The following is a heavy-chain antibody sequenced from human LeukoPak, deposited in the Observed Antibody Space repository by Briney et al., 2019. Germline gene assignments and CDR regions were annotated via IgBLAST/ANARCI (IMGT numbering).Heavy chain of an antibody. CDR2: ITGHSSTI. CDR3: ARDGEILRYFDWLHESPYDAFDI. Sequence: GGSLRLSCAASGFTFSSYSMNWVRQAPGKGLEWVSYITGHSSTIYYADSVKGRFTISRDNAKNSLYLQMNSLRAEDTAVYYCARDGEILRYFDWLHESPYDAFDIWGQGTMVTVSS. D-gene: IGHD3-9*01. V-gene: IGHV3-48*01. J-gene: IGHJ3*02. CDR1: GFTFSSYS.